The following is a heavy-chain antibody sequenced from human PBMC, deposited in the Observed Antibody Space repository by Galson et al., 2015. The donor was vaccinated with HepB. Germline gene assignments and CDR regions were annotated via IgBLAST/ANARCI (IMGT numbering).Heavy chain of an antibody. CDR3: ARDSSGTGGAFDI. Sequence: SVKVSCKASGYTFTSYDINWVRQATGQGLEWMGWMNPNSGNTGYAQKFQGRVTMTRNTSISTAYMELSSLRSEDTAVYYCARDSSGTGGAFDIWGQGTMVTVSS. J-gene: IGHJ3*02. D-gene: IGHD3-22*01. V-gene: IGHV1-8*01. CDR1: GYTFTSYD. CDR2: MNPNSGNT.